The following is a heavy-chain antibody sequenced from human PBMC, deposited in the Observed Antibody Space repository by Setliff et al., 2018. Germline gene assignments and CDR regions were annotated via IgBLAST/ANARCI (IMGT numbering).Heavy chain of an antibody. J-gene: IGHJ4*02. Sequence: GASVKVSCKASGGTFSIFVLSWVRQAPGQGLEWMGGIIPMFDKARYAQKFQGRVTITADESTTTVFMELSNLRSEDTAVYFCARGLSTDTDSWGQGTLVTVSS. D-gene: IGHD4-4*01. V-gene: IGHV1-69*13. CDR3: ARGLSTDTDS. CDR2: IIPMFDKA. CDR1: GGTFSIFV.